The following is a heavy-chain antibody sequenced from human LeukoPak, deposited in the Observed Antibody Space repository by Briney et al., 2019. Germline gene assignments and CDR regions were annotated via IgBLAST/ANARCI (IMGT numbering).Heavy chain of an antibody. V-gene: IGHV3-30*03. D-gene: IGHD6-19*01. CDR3: ADLAVAGTGFDY. J-gene: IGHJ4*02. CDR1: GFTFSSYG. Sequence: PGGSLRLSCAASGFTFSSYGMHWVRQAPGKGLECVAVISYDGSNKYYADSVKGRFTISRDNSKNTLYLQMNSLRAEDTAVYYCADLAVAGTGFDYWGQGTLVTVSS. CDR2: ISYDGSNK.